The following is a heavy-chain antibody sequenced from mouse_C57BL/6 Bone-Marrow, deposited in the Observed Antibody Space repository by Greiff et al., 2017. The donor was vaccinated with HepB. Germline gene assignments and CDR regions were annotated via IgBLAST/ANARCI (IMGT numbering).Heavy chain of an antibody. V-gene: IGHV1-61*01. Sequence: QVQLQQPGAELVRPGSSVKLSCKASGYTFTSYWMDWVKQRPGQGLEWIGNIYPSDSETHYNQKFKDKATLTVDKSSSTAYMQLSSLTSEDSAVYYCARWGDYDFAYWGQGTLVTVSA. D-gene: IGHD2-4*01. CDR2: IYPSDSET. CDR1: GYTFTSYW. CDR3: ARWGDYDFAY. J-gene: IGHJ3*01.